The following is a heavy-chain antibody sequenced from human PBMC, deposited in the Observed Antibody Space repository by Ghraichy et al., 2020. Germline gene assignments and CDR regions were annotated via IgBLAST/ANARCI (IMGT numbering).Heavy chain of an antibody. CDR3: ARVARSNSFDI. J-gene: IGHJ3*02. CDR1: GFTVSSNY. Sequence: GGSLRLSCAASGFTVSSNYVTWVRQPPGKGLEWVSVLYSGGGTNYADSVKGRFTISRDNYKNTLYLQMNSLRAEDTAVYYCARVARSNSFDIWGQGTMVIVSS. V-gene: IGHV3-53*01. CDR2: LYSGGGT.